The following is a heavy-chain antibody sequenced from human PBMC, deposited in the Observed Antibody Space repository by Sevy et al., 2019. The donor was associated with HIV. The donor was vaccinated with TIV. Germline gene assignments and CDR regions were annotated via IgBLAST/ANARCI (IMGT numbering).Heavy chain of an antibody. CDR1: GFTFSSYS. CDR3: ARGGATMVRGVIMYY. D-gene: IGHD3-10*01. CDR2: ISSSSSYI. J-gene: IGHJ4*02. Sequence: GGSLRLSCAASGFTFSSYSMNWDRQAPGKGLEWVSSISSSSSYIYYADSLKGRFTISRDNAKNSLYLQMNSLRAEDTAVYYCARGGATMVRGVIMYYWGQGTLVTVSS. V-gene: IGHV3-21*01.